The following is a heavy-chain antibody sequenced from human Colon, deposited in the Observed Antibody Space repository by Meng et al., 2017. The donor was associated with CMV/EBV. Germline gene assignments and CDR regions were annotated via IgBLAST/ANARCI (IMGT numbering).Heavy chain of an antibody. V-gene: IGHV1-3*01. Sequence: SRYPFTYFAIHWVRQAPGQGLEWMGRINAGNGNTDYSPTFQDRLTFSRDTSADTAYMELRSLTSEDTAVYYCARDGGWELPFSIDPWGQGTLVTVSS. J-gene: IGHJ5*02. CDR2: INAGNGNT. CDR1: RYPFTYFA. CDR3: ARDGGWELPFSIDP. D-gene: IGHD1-26*01.